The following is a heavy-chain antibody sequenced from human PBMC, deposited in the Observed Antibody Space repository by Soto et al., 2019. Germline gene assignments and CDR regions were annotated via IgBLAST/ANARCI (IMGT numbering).Heavy chain of an antibody. CDR3: ARDHSNSNEGLYSAYAMDV. CDR1: GFTVSTNY. D-gene: IGHD6-6*01. V-gene: IGHV3-66*01. J-gene: IGHJ6*02. CDR2: IYSGGST. Sequence: VQLVESGGGVVQPGGSLRVSCAASGFTVSTNYMTWVRQAPGKGLEWVAVIYSGGSTYYADSVKNRFTISRDNSKNTWDLQMNRLSVEDTAVYYCARDHSNSNEGLYSAYAMDVWGQGTTVTVSS.